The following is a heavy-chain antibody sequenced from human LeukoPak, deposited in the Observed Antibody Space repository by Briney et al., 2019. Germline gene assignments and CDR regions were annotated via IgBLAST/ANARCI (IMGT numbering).Heavy chain of an antibody. CDR1: GFTFSSFA. J-gene: IGHJ4*02. CDR3: ANHVMVRGVGNTDYFDY. CDR2: ISGSGGST. D-gene: IGHD3-10*01. V-gene: IGHV3-23*01. Sequence: GGSLRLSCAASGFTFSSFALSWVPQAPGKGLEGVSAISGSGGSTYYADSVKGRFTISRDNSKNTLYLQMNSLRAEDTAVYYCANHVMVRGVGNTDYFDYWGQGTLVTVSS.